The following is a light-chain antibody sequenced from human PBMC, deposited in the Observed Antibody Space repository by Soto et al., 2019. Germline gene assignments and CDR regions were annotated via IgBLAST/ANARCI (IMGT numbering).Light chain of an antibody. J-gene: IGLJ3*02. CDR3: TSFTSSTTFWV. CDR1: SSDVGGFNY. V-gene: IGLV2-14*01. CDR2: EVS. Sequence: QSALTQPASVSVSPGQSITISCTGTSSDVGGFNYVSWYQHHPGKAPKVMIYEVSHRPSGISNRFSGSKSGNTASLTISGLQAEDEADYYCTSFTSSTTFWVFGGGTKLTVL.